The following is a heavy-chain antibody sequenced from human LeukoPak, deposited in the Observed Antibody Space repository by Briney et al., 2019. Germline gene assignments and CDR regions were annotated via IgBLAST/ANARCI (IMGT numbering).Heavy chain of an antibody. Sequence: GASVKVSCKASGYTFTSYGISWVRQAPGQGLEWMGWISAYNGNTNYAQKLQGRVTMTTDTSTSTAYMELRSLRSDDTAVYYCARAWPMNSGSYQWGGAYFDYWGQGTLVTVSS. CDR3: ARAWPMNSGSYQWGGAYFDY. V-gene: IGHV1-18*01. D-gene: IGHD1-26*01. J-gene: IGHJ4*02. CDR2: ISAYNGNT. CDR1: GYTFTSYG.